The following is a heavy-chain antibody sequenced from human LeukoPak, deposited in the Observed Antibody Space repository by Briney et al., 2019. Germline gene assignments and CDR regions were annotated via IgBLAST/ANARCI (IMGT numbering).Heavy chain of an antibody. V-gene: IGHV4-34*01. D-gene: IGHD3-10*01. J-gene: IGHJ4*02. CDR1: GGSFSGYY. CDR3: ARGFGSELDY. Sequence: SETLSLTCAVYGGSFSGYYWSWIRQPPGKGLEWIGEINHSGSTNYNPSLKSRVTISVDTSKNQFSLKLSSVTAADTAVYYCARGFGSELDYWGQGTLVAVSS. CDR2: INHSGST.